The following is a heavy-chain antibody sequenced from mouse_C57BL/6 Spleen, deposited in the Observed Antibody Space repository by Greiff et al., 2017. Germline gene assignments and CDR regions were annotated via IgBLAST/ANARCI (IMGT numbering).Heavy chain of an antibody. CDR2: IDPSDSYT. V-gene: IGHV1-50*01. J-gene: IGHJ2*01. Sequence: QVQLQQPGAELVKPGASVKLSCKASGYTFTSYWMPWVKQRPGQGLEWIGEIDPSDSYTNYNQKFKGKATLTVDTSSSTAYMQLSSLTSEDSAVYYCARGTTVVPFDYWGQGTTLTVSS. CDR3: ARGTTVVPFDY. CDR1: GYTFTSYW. D-gene: IGHD1-1*01.